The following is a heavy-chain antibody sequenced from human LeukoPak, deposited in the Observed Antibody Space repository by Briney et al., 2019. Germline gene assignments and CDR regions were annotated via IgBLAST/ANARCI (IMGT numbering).Heavy chain of an antibody. CDR1: GFSFISVW. J-gene: IGHJ4*02. CDR3: TAGVHGDTRGLEQ. CDR2: IKNEHYDGTA. Sequence: AGGSLRLSCVGSGFSFISVWLNWVRQTPGKGREWVGRIKNEHYDGTADYNEAVKGRFTIPRDDSKNKLYLQLNSLRTEDKPFYYCTAGVHGDTRGLEQWGQGTLVPVFS. D-gene: IGHD1/OR15-1a*01. V-gene: IGHV3-15*07.